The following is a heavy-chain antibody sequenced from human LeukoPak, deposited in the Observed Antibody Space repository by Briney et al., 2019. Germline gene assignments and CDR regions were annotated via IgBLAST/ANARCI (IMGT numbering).Heavy chain of an antibody. J-gene: IGHJ4*02. V-gene: IGHV4-39*01. Sequence: PSETLSLPCTVSGASFSDGRYYWGWVRQPPGKGLEWIATLFAHGETLYNPSLKSRVTIFVDTSKSQFSLKLSSVTAADTAVYYCASSTNRYSTPYYYFDLWGRGALVTVSS. CDR2: LFAHGET. CDR3: ASSTNRYSTPYYYFDL. CDR1: GASFSDGRYY. D-gene: IGHD2-21*01.